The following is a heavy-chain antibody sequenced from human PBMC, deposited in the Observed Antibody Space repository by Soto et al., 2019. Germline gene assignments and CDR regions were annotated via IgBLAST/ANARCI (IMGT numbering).Heavy chain of an antibody. J-gene: IGHJ4*02. Sequence: GESLKISCKVSGYIFTSYWISWVRQMPGKGLEWMGRIDPTDSYTDYSPSFQGHVTISVDKSINTAYLQWSSLKASDSAMYYCARLPVLSLVAVWGFDYWGLGTLVNVSS. CDR1: GYIFTSYW. CDR2: IDPTDSYT. D-gene: IGHD3-16*01. CDR3: ARLPVLSLVAVWGFDY. V-gene: IGHV5-10-1*01.